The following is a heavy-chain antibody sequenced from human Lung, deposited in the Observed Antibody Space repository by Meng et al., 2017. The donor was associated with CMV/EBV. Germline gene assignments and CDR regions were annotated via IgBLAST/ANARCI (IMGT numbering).Heavy chain of an antibody. CDR1: GYTLTELS. D-gene: IGHD6-19*01. Sequence: CKVSGYTLTELSIHWVRQAPGRGLEWMGGFDPEDGEKIYAQKFQGRVTMTEDTSTDTAYMELSSLRSEDTAVYYCATGSGWCAPMDYWGQGTLVTVSS. V-gene: IGHV1-24*01. CDR3: ATGSGWCAPMDY. J-gene: IGHJ4*02. CDR2: FDPEDGEK.